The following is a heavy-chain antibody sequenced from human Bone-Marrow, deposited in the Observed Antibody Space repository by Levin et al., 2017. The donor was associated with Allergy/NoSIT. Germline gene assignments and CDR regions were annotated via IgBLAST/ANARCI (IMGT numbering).Heavy chain of an antibody. J-gene: IGHJ4*02. Sequence: ASVKVSCKTSGYTFTSYNVYWVRQATGQGLEWMGYINPNSGNTAYARKFQGRVTMTRNSSITTAYMELSSLRSEDTAVYYCAREDASGSFVDYWGQGTLVIVSS. CDR1: GYTFTSYN. CDR2: INPNSGNT. D-gene: IGHD3-10*01. CDR3: AREDASGSFVDY. V-gene: IGHV1-8*01.